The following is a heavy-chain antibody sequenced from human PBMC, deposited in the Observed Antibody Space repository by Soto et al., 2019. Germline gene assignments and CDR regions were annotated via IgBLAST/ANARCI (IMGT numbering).Heavy chain of an antibody. CDR3: AKATRRYYYDSSGYYPLGFDY. Sequence: GGSLRLSCVSSCFTFMCYAMTGVPLAQGKGLEWVTAISGSRGSTYYADSVTGRFTISRDNSKNTLYLQMNSLRTEDTAVYYCAKATRRYYYDSSGYYPLGFDYRGQGTRVTVSS. V-gene: IGHV3-23*01. J-gene: IGHJ4*02. CDR2: ISGSRGST. D-gene: IGHD3-22*01. CDR1: CFTFMCYA.